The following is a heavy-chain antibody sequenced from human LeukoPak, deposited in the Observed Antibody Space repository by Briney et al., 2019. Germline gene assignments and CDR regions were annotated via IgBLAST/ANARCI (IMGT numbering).Heavy chain of an antibody. D-gene: IGHD4/OR15-4a*01. V-gene: IGHV3-23*01. CDR2: ITGSGDGT. CDR3: AKAGLVRGGALDS. CDR1: GFILSSYS. J-gene: IGHJ4*02. Sequence: GGSLRLSCAASGFILSSYSMNWVRQAPGKGLEWVSSITGSGDGTSAADSVKGRFSISRDNSKNTLYLQMNSLRVEDTAVYYCAKAGLVRGGALDSWGQGTLVTVSS.